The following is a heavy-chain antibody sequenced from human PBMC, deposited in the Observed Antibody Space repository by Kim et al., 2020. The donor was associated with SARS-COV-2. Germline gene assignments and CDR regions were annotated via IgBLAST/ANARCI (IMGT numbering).Heavy chain of an antibody. CDR3: VREGPTVTTELDF. V-gene: IGHV3-74*01. Sequence: GGSLRLSCAASGFTFSSYWMHWVRQAPGKGLVWVSRIDNNGGRTYYADSVKGRFTISRDYAKNTLYLQMNSVRVEDTAVYYCVREGPTVTTELDFWGQGTLVTVSS. CDR1: GFTFSSYW. CDR2: IDNNGGRT. D-gene: IGHD4-17*01. J-gene: IGHJ4*02.